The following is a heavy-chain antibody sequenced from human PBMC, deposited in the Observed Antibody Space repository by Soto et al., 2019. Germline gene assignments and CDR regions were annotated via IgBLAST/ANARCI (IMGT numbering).Heavy chain of an antibody. D-gene: IGHD3-22*01. CDR3: ARVMYYYDSSGYMDV. CDR1: GGSISSYY. V-gene: IGHV4-59*08. Sequence: SETLSLTCTVSGGSISSYYWSWIRQPPGKGLEWIGYIYYSGSTNYNPSLKSRVTISVDTSKNQFSLKLSSVTAADTAVYYCARVMYYYDSSGYMDVWGQGTTVTVSS. CDR2: IYYSGST. J-gene: IGHJ6*02.